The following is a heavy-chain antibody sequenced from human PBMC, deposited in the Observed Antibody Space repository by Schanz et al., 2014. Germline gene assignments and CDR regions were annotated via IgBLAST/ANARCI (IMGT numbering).Heavy chain of an antibody. D-gene: IGHD6-19*01. CDR1: GFIFSAYT. CDR3: AKDLISGWSGFDY. CDR2: TYSGGST. Sequence: EVQLVESGGGLVKPGGSLRLSCAASGFIFSAYTMNWVRQAPGKGLEWVSITYSGGSTYYADSVKGRFTISRDNSKNTLYLLMNSLRAEDTAVYYCAKDLISGWSGFDYWGQGTLVTVSS. V-gene: IGHV3-66*01. J-gene: IGHJ4*02.